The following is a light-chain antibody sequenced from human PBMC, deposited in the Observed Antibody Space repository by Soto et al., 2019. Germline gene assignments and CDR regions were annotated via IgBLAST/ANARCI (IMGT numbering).Light chain of an antibody. V-gene: IGKV3-20*01. CDR3: QQGGASLWT. CDR1: QAVNSNF. J-gene: IGKJ1*01. Sequence: EIVLTQSPDTLSVSPGERATLSCRASQAVNSNFLAWYQHKPGQAPRLVIYGASSRATGITDRFSGSGSGTDFTLTISRLEPEDFAVYYCQQGGASLWTFDQGTKVEIK. CDR2: GAS.